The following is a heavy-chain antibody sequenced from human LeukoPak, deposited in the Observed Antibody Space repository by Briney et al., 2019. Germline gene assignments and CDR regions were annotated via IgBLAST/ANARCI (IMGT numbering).Heavy chain of an antibody. V-gene: IGHV4-31*03. D-gene: IGHD3-9*01. J-gene: IGHJ4*02. CDR3: ASLRGEGLRYFDWLFY. Sequence: SETLSLTCTVSGGSISSGGYYWSWIRQHPGKGLEWIGYIYYSGSTYYNPSLKSRVTISVDTSKNQFSLKLSSVTAADTAVYYCASLRGEGLRYFDWLFYWGQGTLVTVSS. CDR2: IYYSGST. CDR1: GGSISSGGYY.